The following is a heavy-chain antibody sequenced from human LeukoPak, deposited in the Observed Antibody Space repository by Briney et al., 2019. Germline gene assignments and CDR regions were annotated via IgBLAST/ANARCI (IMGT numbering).Heavy chain of an antibody. Sequence: ASVKVSCEASGYTFTDYYMHWVRQAPGQGLEWMGWINSNSGDTNYAQKFQGRVAMTGDTSITTAYMELSWLRSDDTAVYYCARGPRITVGGPSDYWGQGTLVTVSS. V-gene: IGHV1-2*02. D-gene: IGHD6-19*01. CDR3: ARGPRITVGGPSDY. CDR1: GYTFTDYY. CDR2: INSNSGDT. J-gene: IGHJ4*02.